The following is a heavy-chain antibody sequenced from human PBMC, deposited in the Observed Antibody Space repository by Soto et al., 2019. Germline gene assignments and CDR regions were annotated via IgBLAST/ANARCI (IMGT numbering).Heavy chain of an antibody. CDR3: ARESEDLTSNFDY. CDR1: GFTFTRYS. V-gene: IGHV3-21*06. J-gene: IGHJ4*02. CDR2: ISSTTNYI. Sequence: PGGPLRLSCAASGFTFTRYSMNWVRQAPGKGLEWVSSISSTTNYIYYGDSMKGRFTISRDNGKNSLYLEMHSLRAEDTAVYYCARESEDLTSNFDYWGQGTLVTVSS.